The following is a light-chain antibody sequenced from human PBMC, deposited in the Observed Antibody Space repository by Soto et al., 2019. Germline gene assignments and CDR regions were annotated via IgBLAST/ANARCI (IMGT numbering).Light chain of an antibody. CDR1: QSISSW. CDR2: EAS. J-gene: IGKJ1*01. CDR3: QYYKASST. Sequence: DIQMTQSPSTLSASVGDRVTITCRASQSISSWLAWYQQKPGKAPKLLIHEASSSEIGVPPRFSGSGFGTEFTLTISSLQPDDFATYYCQYYKASSTFGQGTRLEIK. V-gene: IGKV1-5*03.